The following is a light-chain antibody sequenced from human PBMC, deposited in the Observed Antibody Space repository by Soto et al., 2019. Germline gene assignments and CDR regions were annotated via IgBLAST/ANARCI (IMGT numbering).Light chain of an antibody. V-gene: IGKV2-30*01. CDR2: EVS. CDR1: HSLVYSDGNIY. CDR3: MQGTHWPIA. J-gene: IGKJ5*01. Sequence: VLMTQSPLSLPVTLGQPASISCRSSHSLVYSDGNIYVNWFQQRPGKSPRRLLYEVSNRDSGVPDRFSGSGAGTDFTLKISRVEAEDVGVYYCMQGTHWPIAFGQGTRLEIK.